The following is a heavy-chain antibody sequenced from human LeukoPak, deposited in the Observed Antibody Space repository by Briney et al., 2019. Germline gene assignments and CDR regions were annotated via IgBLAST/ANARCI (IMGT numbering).Heavy chain of an antibody. CDR2: ISYDGSIP. D-gene: IGHD6-19*01. J-gene: IGHJ6*02. CDR1: GFTFNTYG. CDR3: AKDAHMYSSGGGGGMDV. Sequence: GGSLRLSCAASGFTFNTYGMHWVRQAPGKGLEWVAVISYDGSIPYYADSVKGRFTFSRDNSQNTLYLQMNSLRAEDTAVYYCAKDAHMYSSGGGGGMDVWGQGTTVTVSS. V-gene: IGHV3-30*18.